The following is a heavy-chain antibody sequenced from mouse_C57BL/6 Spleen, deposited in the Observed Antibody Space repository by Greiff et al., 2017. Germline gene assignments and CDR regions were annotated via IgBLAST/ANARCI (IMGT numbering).Heavy chain of an antibody. CDR3: ASGGLGGTFCAY. CDR1: GYAFSSSW. V-gene: IGHV1-82*01. J-gene: IGHJ3*01. D-gene: IGHD4-1*01. CDR2: IYPGDGDT. Sequence: QVQLQQSGPELVKPGASVKISCKASGYAFSSSWMNWVKQRPGKGLEWIGRIYPGDGDTNYNGKFKGKATLTADKSSSTAYMQLSSLTSEDSAVYFCASGGLGGTFCAYWGQGTLVTVSA.